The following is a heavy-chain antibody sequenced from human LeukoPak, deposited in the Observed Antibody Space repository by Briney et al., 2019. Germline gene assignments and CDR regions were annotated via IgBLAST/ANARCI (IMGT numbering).Heavy chain of an antibody. CDR2: IIPIFGTA. V-gene: IGHV1-69*13. Sequence: ASVKVSCKASGYTFTSYAISWVRQAPGQGLEWMGGIIPIFGTANYAQKFQGRVTITADESTSTAYMELSSLRSEDTAVYYCARESLVVAAAGTSWFDPWGQGTLVTVSS. CDR3: ARESLVVAAAGTSWFDP. D-gene: IGHD6-13*01. CDR1: GYTFTSYA. J-gene: IGHJ5*02.